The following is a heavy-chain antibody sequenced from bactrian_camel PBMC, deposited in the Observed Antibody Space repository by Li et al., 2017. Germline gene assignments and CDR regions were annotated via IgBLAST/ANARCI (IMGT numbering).Heavy chain of an antibody. Sequence: QLVEPGGGLVQPGGSLRLSCAYTYGEGDMAWFRQAPGKEREGVAAIDSTGSANYADSVKGRFTISRDNAKNTVYLQMNSLKPEDTAVYYCVIAASSQMGWADFGYWGQGTQVTVS. CDR3: VIAASSQMGWADFGY. CDR1: YGEGD. J-gene: IGHJ6*01. CDR2: IDSTGSA. D-gene: IGHD5*01. V-gene: IGHV3S53*01.